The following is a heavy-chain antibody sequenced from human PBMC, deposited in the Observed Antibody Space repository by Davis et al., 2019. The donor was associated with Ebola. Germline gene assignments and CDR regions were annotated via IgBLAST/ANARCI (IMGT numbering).Heavy chain of an antibody. J-gene: IGHJ4*02. CDR1: GFTFSGSA. D-gene: IGHD4-23*01. CDR3: TGSYGGFDY. V-gene: IGHV3-73*01. Sequence: GESLKISCAASGFTFSGSAMHWVRQASGKGLEWVGRIRSKANSYATAYAASVKGRFTISRDDSKNTAYLQMNSLKTEDTAVYYYTGSYGGFDYWGQGTLVTVSS. CDR2: IRSKANSYAT.